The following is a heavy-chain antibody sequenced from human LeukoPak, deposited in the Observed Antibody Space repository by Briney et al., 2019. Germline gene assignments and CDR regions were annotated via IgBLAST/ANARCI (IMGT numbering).Heavy chain of an antibody. CDR1: GFTFSDYY. Sequence: PGGSLRLSCAASGFTFSDYYMSWIRQAPGKGLEWVSYISSSASTIYYADSVKGRFTISRDNAKNSLYLQMNSLRAGDTAVYCCARGSEVVAAANNWFDPWGQGTLVTVSS. CDR2: ISSSASTI. V-gene: IGHV3-11*04. J-gene: IGHJ5*02. CDR3: ARGSEVVAAANNWFDP. D-gene: IGHD2-2*01.